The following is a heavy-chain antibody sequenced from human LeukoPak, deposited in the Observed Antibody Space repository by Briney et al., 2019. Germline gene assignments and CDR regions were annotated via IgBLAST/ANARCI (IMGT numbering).Heavy chain of an antibody. V-gene: IGHV1-18*01. Sequence: ASVKVSCKASGYTFTSYGISWVRQAPGQGLEWVGWISAYNGNTNYAQKLQGRVTMTTDTSTSTAYMELRSLRSDDTAVYYCAVSDTVVTRPYFDYWGQGTLVTVSS. D-gene: IGHD4-23*01. CDR3: AVSDTVVTRPYFDY. J-gene: IGHJ4*02. CDR2: ISAYNGNT. CDR1: GYTFTSYG.